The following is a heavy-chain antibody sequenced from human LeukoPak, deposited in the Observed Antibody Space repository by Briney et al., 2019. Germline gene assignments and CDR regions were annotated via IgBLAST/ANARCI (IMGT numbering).Heavy chain of an antibody. Sequence: ASVKVSCKASGGTFSSYAISWVRQAPGQGLEWMGGIIPIFGTANYAQKFQGRVTITADESTSTAYMELSSLRSGDTAVYYCARAGVRYSSGWYYFDYWGQGTLVTVSS. CDR1: GGTFSSYA. CDR2: IIPIFGTA. V-gene: IGHV1-69*13. D-gene: IGHD6-19*01. CDR3: ARAGVRYSSGWYYFDY. J-gene: IGHJ4*02.